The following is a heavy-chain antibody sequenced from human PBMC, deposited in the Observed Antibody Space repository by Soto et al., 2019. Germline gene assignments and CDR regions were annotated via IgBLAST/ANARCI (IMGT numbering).Heavy chain of an antibody. CDR1: GFSFGAYV. Sequence: EVQLLESGGDLVQPGGSLRLSCAASGFSFGAYVMTLVRQAPGKGLEWVAAISATGTGTYYADSVKGRFTISRDNSQNRLYLQMNYLRVEDTALYFCAKNRGESTGVNWFDPWGQGTVVTVSS. CDR2: ISATGTGT. CDR3: AKNRGESTGVNWFDP. J-gene: IGHJ5*02. D-gene: IGHD1-1*01. V-gene: IGHV3-23*01.